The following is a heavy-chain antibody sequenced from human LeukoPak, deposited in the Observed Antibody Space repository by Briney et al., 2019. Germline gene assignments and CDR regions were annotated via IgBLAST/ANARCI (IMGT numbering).Heavy chain of an antibody. CDR2: INTNTGNP. J-gene: IGHJ5*02. D-gene: IGHD5-24*01. CDR1: GYTFTTYA. Sequence: GASVKVSCKASGYTFTTYAMNWVRQAPGQGLEWMGWINTNTGNPTYAQGFTGRFVFSLDTSVSTAYLQISSLKAEDTAVYYCARAPPLGWLQMYNWFDPWGQGTLVTVSS. CDR3: ARAPPLGWLQMYNWFDP. V-gene: IGHV7-4-1*02.